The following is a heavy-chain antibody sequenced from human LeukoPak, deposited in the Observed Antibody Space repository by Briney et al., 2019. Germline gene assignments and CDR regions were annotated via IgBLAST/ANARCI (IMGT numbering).Heavy chain of an antibody. D-gene: IGHD3-10*01. J-gene: IGHJ4*02. CDR3: AKHMDVRGSSPFDY. Sequence: GGSLRLSCAVSGFTFDDYAMHWVRQAPGKGLEWVSGISWNSGSIGYADSVKGRFTISRDNAKNSLYLQMNSLRAEDTALYYCAKHMDVRGSSPFDYWGQGTLVTVSS. CDR2: ISWNSGSI. V-gene: IGHV3-9*01. CDR1: GFTFDDYA.